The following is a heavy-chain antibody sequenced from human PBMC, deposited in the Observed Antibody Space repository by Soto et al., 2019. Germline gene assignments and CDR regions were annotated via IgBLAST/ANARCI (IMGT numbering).Heavy chain of an antibody. Sequence: EVQLLESGGGLVQPGGSLRLSCAASGFTFSSYAMSWVRQAPGKGLEWVSAISGSGGSTYYADSVKGRCTISRDNSKNTLYLQMNSLRAEDTAVYYCAKDRGGYCSGGSCYSGPTFFDYWGQGTLVTVSS. J-gene: IGHJ4*02. V-gene: IGHV3-23*01. D-gene: IGHD2-15*01. CDR2: ISGSGGST. CDR3: AKDRGGYCSGGSCYSGPTFFDY. CDR1: GFTFSSYA.